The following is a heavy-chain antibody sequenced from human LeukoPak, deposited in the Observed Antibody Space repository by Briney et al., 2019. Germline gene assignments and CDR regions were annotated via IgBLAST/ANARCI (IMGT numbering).Heavy chain of an antibody. J-gene: IGHJ6*03. CDR3: SGYSYYYYYYMDV. CDR1: GGSISSYY. Sequence: SETLSLTCTVSGGSISSYYWSWIRQPPGKGLEWIGYIYYSGSTNYNPSLKSRVTISVDTSKNQFSLKLSSVTAADTAVYYCSGYSYYYYYYMDVRGKGTTVTVSS. D-gene: IGHD3-22*01. V-gene: IGHV4-59*01. CDR2: IYYSGST.